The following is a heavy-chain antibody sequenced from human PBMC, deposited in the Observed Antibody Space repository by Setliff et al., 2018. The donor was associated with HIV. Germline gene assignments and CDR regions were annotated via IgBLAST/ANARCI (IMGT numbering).Heavy chain of an antibody. Sequence: SETLSLTCTVSGGSISSGDYYWSWIRQPPGKGLEWIGYIYYSGSTYYNPSLRSRVTISLDTSKNQFSLKLSSVTAADPAVYYCARRIYGNNPYFDYWSQGTLVTVSS. CDR3: ARRIYGNNPYFDY. D-gene: IGHD4-17*01. V-gene: IGHV4-30-4*08. CDR2: IYYSGST. J-gene: IGHJ4*02. CDR1: GGSISSGDYY.